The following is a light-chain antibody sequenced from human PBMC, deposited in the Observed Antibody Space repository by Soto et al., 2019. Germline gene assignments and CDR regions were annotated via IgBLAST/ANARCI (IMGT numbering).Light chain of an antibody. V-gene: IGKV4-1*01. CDR2: WAS. J-gene: IGKJ4*01. CDR1: QSVLYSSNKKNN. Sequence: ILMTQSPDSLAVSLGERATINCKSSQSVLYSSNKKNNVAWYQQKPGQPPKLLRYWASTRDSGVPDRVSGSGSGTDVTLTISSLQAEDLAAYYCQQYFSSSVTFGGGTKVDIK. CDR3: QQYFSSSVT.